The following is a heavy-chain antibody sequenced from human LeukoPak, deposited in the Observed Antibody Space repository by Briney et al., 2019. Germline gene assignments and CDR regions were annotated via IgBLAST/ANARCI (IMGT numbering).Heavy chain of an antibody. CDR1: GFTVSSNY. J-gene: IGHJ4*02. V-gene: IGHV3-66*01. CDR2: IYSGGST. D-gene: IGHD5-12*01. Sequence: GGSLRLSCAASGFTVSSNYMSWVRQAPGKGLEWVSVIYSGGSTYYADSVKGRFTISRDNSKNTLYLQMNSLRAEDTAVYYCARGPYSGYDSDRSFDYWGQGTLVTVSS. CDR3: ARGPYSGYDSDRSFDY.